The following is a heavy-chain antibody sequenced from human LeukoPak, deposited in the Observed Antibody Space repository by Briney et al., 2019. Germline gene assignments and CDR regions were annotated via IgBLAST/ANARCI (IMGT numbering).Heavy chain of an antibody. D-gene: IGHD2-2*01. V-gene: IGHV4-61*02. CDR1: GVSTSSGSYY. CDR3: ARGPGVSGPRLGYCSSTSCYHYYYYYMDV. J-gene: IGHJ6*03. Sequence: SQTLSLTCTVSGVSTSSGSYYWSWIRQPAGKGLEWIGRIYTSGSTNYNPSLKSRVTISVDTSKNQFSLKLSSVTAADTAVYYCARGPGVSGPRLGYCSSTSCYHYYYYYMDVWGKGTTVTVSS. CDR2: IYTSGST.